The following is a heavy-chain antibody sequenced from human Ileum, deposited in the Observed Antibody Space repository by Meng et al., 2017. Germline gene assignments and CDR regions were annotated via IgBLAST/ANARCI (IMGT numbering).Heavy chain of an antibody. Sequence: GAGVWGPGPYVRVSCNTFTSRAIQWARQAAGQRLEWMGWIIAGSGSTRYSQKFQGRIIITRDTSATIAYMDLSSLRFEDTAVYYCVREDSSGYWAYWGQGTLVTVSS. D-gene: IGHD3-22*01. CDR1: TFTSRA. CDR3: VREDSSGYWAY. J-gene: IGHJ4*02. CDR2: IIAGSGST. V-gene: IGHV1-3*01.